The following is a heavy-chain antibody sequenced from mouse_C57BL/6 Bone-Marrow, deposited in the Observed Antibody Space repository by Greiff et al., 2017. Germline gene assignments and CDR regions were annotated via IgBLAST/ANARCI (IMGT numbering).Heavy chain of an antibody. CDR1: GYTFTNYL. Sequence: QVQLKESGAELVRPGTSVKVSCKASGYTFTNYLIEWVKQRPGQGLEWIGVINPGSGGTNYNEKFKGKATLTADKSSSTAYMQLSSLTSEDSAVYFCARPRLDYWGQGTTLTVSS. CDR3: ARPRLDY. J-gene: IGHJ2*01. CDR2: INPGSGGT. V-gene: IGHV1-54*01.